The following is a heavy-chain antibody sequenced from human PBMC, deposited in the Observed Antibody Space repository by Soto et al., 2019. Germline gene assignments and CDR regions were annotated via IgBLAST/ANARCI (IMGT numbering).Heavy chain of an antibody. CDR2: ISNSGDTT. J-gene: IGHJ4*02. CDR1: GFTFSSYA. Sequence: GGSLRLSCAASGFTFSSYAMSWVRQAPGKGLEWVSSISNSGDTTYYADSVKGRFTISRDNSKNTLYLQMNSLRAEDTAVYYCAKDDIVVVVAATRGYFDYWGQGTLVTVSS. CDR3: AKDDIVVVVAATRGYFDY. D-gene: IGHD2-15*01. V-gene: IGHV3-23*01.